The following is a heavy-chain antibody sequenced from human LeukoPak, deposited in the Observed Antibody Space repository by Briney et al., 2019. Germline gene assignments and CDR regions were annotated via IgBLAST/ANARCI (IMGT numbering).Heavy chain of an antibody. D-gene: IGHD2-15*01. Sequence: GESLKISCKGSGYRFTSDWIGWVRQMPGKGLEWMGIIYPGDSDTRYSPSFQGQLTISAYNSVNTAYLQWSSLKASDTSMYYCARLAGRVVCSAGSCYIDSWGQGTLVTVSS. J-gene: IGHJ4*02. CDR1: GYRFTSDW. CDR2: IYPGDSDT. CDR3: ARLAGRVVCSAGSCYIDS. V-gene: IGHV5-51*01.